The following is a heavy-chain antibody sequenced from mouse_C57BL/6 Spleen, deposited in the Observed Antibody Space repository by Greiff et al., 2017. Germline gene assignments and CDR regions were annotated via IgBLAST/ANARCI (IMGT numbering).Heavy chain of an antibody. CDR3: AREGANWGYYFDY. CDR2: IYPGDGDP. CDR1: GYAFSSYW. J-gene: IGHJ2*01. D-gene: IGHD4-1*01. Sequence: QVQLQQSGAELVKPGASVKISCKASGYAFSSYWLNWVKQRPGKGLEWIGQIYPGDGDPNYNGKFKGKATLTADKSSSKAYMQLSSLTSEDSAVYFGAREGANWGYYFDYWGQGTTLTVSS. V-gene: IGHV1-80*01.